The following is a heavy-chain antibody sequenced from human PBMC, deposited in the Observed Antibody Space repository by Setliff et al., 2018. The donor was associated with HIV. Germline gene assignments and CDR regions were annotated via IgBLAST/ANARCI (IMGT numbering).Heavy chain of an antibody. Sequence: GGSLRLSCAASGFTVSTNYMSWVRQAPGKGLEWVSIIYTGGSTYYADSVKGRFTISRDNSKNTLYLQMNSLRAEDTAVYYCARSVIGYYYYGMDVWGQGTLVTVSS. CDR1: GFTVSTNY. D-gene: IGHD3-10*01. CDR3: ARSVIGYYYYGMDV. J-gene: IGHJ6*02. V-gene: IGHV3-66*02. CDR2: IYTGGST.